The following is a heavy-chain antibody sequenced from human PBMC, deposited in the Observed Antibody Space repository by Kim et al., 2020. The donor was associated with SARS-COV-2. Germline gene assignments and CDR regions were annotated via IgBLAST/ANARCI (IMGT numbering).Heavy chain of an antibody. CDR1: GFIFSNYD. D-gene: IGHD5-12*01. Sequence: GGSLRLSCAASGFIFSNYDMNWVRQAPGKGLEWVSYISRTTGAIYYADSVKGRFTISRDNAKNSLYLQMNSLRGEDPAVYYCARDDKAMARLSGMDVWGQGTTVTVSS. CDR3: ARDDKAMARLSGMDV. J-gene: IGHJ6*02. CDR2: ISRTTGAI. V-gene: IGHV3-21*01.